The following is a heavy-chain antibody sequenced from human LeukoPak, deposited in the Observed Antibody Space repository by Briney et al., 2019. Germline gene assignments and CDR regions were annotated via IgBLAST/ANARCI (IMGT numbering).Heavy chain of an antibody. J-gene: IGHJ4*02. Sequence: PGGSLRLSCAASGFTFIRYAMSWVRQAPGKGLEWVSSVSGSGGYTYYAGSVKGRLTISRDNSKNTLYLQMNSLRAEDTAIYYCAKDRPNYYDSSGHYYRRDGDYWGQGTLVTVSS. D-gene: IGHD3-22*01. CDR2: VSGSGGYT. CDR1: GFTFIRYA. V-gene: IGHV3-23*01. CDR3: AKDRPNYYDSSGHYYRRDGDY.